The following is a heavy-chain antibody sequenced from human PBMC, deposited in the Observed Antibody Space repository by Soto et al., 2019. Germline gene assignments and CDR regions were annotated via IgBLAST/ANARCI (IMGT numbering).Heavy chain of an antibody. CDR1: CDSVSSGDYY. CDR2: VYFSGIT. Sequence: PXETLSVTLSVSCDSVSSGDYYWSWIRQPPGKGLEWIGHVYFSGITNYIPSLKSRLTMSVDTAKNQFSLKLNSVTAADTAVYYCARIPVDTYMIYWSDSWGQGTQVTVPS. V-gene: IGHV4-61*08. J-gene: IGHJ5*01. CDR3: ARIPVDTYMIYWSDS. D-gene: IGHD3-16*01.